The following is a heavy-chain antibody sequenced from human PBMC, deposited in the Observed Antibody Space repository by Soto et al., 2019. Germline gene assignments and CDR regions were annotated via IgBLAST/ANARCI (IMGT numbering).Heavy chain of an antibody. J-gene: IGHJ6*02. CDR3: AGEGVATSDYYGMDV. D-gene: IGHD5-12*01. Sequence: SETLSLTCTVSGGSISSSSYYWGWIRQPPGKGLEWIGSIYYSGSTYYNPSLKSRVTISVDTPKNQFSLKLSSVTAADTAVYYCAGEGVATSDYYGMDVWGQGTTVTVSS. V-gene: IGHV4-39*01. CDR1: GGSISSSSYY. CDR2: IYYSGST.